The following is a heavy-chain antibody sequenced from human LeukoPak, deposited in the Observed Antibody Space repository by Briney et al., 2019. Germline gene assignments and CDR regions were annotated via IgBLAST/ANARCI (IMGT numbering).Heavy chain of an antibody. V-gene: IGHV3-9*01. CDR1: GFTFNDYA. CDR2: IGWNSHII. CDR3: AKDRDSSGFAPYFDY. Sequence: PGGSLRLTCAASGFTFNDYAMHWVRQAPGKGLEWVSGIGWNSHIIGYEDSVKGRFTISRDNARNSLSLQMNSPRAEDTAFYYCAKDRDSSGFAPYFDYWGQGILVTVSS. D-gene: IGHD3-22*01. J-gene: IGHJ4*02.